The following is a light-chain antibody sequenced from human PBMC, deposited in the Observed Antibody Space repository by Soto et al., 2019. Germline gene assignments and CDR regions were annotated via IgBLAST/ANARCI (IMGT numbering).Light chain of an antibody. CDR1: QNFNTW. Sequence: DIQITQSPSTLSASVGYIITITGRASQNFNTWLAWYQQIPGKAPKLLIYDGSTLERRVPSRFSGSGSGTEFTLNISSLQPEDFATFYCQQYKTYSRTFGQGTTVEVK. CDR2: DGS. CDR3: QQYKTYSRT. J-gene: IGKJ1*01. V-gene: IGKV1-5*03.